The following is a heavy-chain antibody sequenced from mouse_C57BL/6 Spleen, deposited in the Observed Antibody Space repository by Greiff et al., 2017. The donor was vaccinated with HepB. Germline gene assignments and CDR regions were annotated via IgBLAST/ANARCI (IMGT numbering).Heavy chain of an antibody. CDR3: ARYEANWDY. V-gene: IGHV1-26*01. D-gene: IGHD4-1*01. CDR2: INPNNGGT. CDR1: GYTFTDYY. Sequence: EVKLQQSGPELVKPGASVKISCKASGYTFTDYYMNWVKQSHGKSLEWIGDINPNNGGTSYNQKFKGKATLTVDKSSSTAYMELRSLTSEDSAVYYCARYEANWDYWGQGTTLTVSS. J-gene: IGHJ2*01.